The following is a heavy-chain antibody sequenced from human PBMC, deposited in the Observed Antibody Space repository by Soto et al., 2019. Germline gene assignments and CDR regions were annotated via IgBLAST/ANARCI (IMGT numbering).Heavy chain of an antibody. CDR2: VSGSGGSS. CDR3: ARDGIGGTVFRGYLDY. Sequence: GGSLRLSCTASGFTFSNYAMSWVRQAPGKGLEWVSSVSGSGGSSYYADSVKGRFTISRDNSKNTLYLQMNTLGAEDTAVYYCARDGIGGTVFRGYLDYWGRGTVVTVSS. D-gene: IGHD1-7*01. V-gene: IGHV3-23*01. CDR1: GFTFSNYA. J-gene: IGHJ4*02.